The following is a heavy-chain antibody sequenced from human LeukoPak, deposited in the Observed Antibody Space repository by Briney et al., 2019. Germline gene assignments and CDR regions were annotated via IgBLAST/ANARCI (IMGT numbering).Heavy chain of an antibody. J-gene: IGHJ4*02. Sequence: SETLSLTCTVSGYSISSAYYWGWVRQPPGKGLEWIGSFHYSGSTYYNPYLKSRVTISVDTSKNQFSLNLTSGTAADTAVYDCARGSHYGDYGYWGQGTLVTVSS. V-gene: IGHV4-38-2*02. CDR1: GYSISSAYY. CDR2: FHYSGST. CDR3: ARGSHYGDYGY. D-gene: IGHD4-17*01.